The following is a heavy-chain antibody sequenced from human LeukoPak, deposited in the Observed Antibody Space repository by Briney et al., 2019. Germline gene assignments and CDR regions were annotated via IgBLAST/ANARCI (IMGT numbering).Heavy chain of an antibody. CDR2: NSYSGST. Sequence: SETLSLTCTVSGGSISPYYWSWIRQPPGKGLEWIGYNSYSGSTDYNPSLKSRVTISVDTSKNQFSLKLNSVTAADTAVYYCTRDRRDGYNYVDYWGQGTLVTVSS. D-gene: IGHD5-24*01. CDR3: TRDRRDGYNYVDY. J-gene: IGHJ4*02. CDR1: GGSISPYY. V-gene: IGHV4-59*01.